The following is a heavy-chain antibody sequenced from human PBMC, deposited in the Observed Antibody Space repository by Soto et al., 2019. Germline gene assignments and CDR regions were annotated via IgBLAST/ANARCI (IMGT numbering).Heavy chain of an antibody. Sequence: EVQLLESGGGLVQPGGSLRLYCAASGFTFSSYAMSWVRQAPGKGLEWVSAISGSGGSTYYADSVKGRFTISRDNSKNPLYLQMNSLGAGETAVNYWGKGGVSHGGGGYDFDYWGQGTLVTVSS. V-gene: IGHV3-23*01. CDR1: GFTFSSYA. D-gene: IGHD6-13*01. J-gene: IGHJ4*02. CDR3: GKGGVSHGGGGYDFDY. CDR2: ISGSGGST.